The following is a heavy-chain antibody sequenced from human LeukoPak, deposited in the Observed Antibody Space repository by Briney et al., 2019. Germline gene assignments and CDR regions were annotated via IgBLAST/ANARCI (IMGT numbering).Heavy chain of an antibody. Sequence: ASVKVSFRASGYTFTTYYIYWVRQAPGQGLEWMGIINPSGGSTSYAQKFQGRVIMTRDTSANTVYMELSTLRSEDTAMYYCARGHPRGRDGDVWGQGTLVIVSS. CDR3: ARGHPRGRDGDV. V-gene: IGHV1-46*01. CDR2: INPSGGST. J-gene: IGHJ4*02. CDR1: GYTFTTYY. D-gene: IGHD5-24*01.